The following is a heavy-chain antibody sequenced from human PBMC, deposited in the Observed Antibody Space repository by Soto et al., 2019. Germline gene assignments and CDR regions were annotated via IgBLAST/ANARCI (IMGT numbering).Heavy chain of an antibody. D-gene: IGHD1-7*01. Sequence: EVQLLESGGGLVQPGGSLRLSCAASGFTFSSYAMSWVRQAPGKGLEWVSAISGSGGSTYYADSVKGRFTISRDNSKNTLYLQMHSLRAEDTAVYYCAKELELNSVHYYGMDVWGQGTTVTVSS. CDR3: AKELELNSVHYYGMDV. J-gene: IGHJ6*02. V-gene: IGHV3-23*01. CDR2: ISGSGGST. CDR1: GFTFSSYA.